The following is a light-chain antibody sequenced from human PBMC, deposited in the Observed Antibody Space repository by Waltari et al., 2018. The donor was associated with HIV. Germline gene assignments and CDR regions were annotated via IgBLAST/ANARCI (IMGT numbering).Light chain of an antibody. CDR3: QEYETYSRA. V-gene: IGKV1-5*03. Sequence: DIQMTQSPSSLSASVGDRVTITCRASQNLNYWLAWYQQKPGQAPKSFIYRTSNVETGVPSRFSGSGSGTEFTLTISGLQPEDFATYYCQEYETYSRAFGQGTRVDI. CDR2: RTS. CDR1: QNLNYW. J-gene: IGKJ1*01.